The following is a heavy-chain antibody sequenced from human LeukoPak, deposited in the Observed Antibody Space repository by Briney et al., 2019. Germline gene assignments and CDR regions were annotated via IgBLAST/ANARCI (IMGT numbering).Heavy chain of an antibody. Sequence: SSETLSLTCTVSGGSISTYYWNWIRQPPGKGLEWIGNIYNSGRTDYNPSLKSRVTISVDTPKNQFSLKLSSVTAADTAVYYCARSSGWFDPWGQGTLVTVSS. V-gene: IGHV4-59*08. CDR1: GGSISTYY. CDR3: ARSSGWFDP. CDR2: IYNSGRT. J-gene: IGHJ5*02.